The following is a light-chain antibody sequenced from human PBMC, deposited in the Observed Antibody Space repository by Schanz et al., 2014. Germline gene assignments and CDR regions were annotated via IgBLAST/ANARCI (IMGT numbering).Light chain of an antibody. CDR3: QQISNFLVT. CDR1: QAIRNN. J-gene: IGKJ4*01. Sequence: DIQMTQSPSSLSASVGDRITITCRASQAIRNNLAWLQQKPGQAPQLLISSASTLQSGVPSRFSGSGSGTHFTLTISGLQPEDVATYYCQQISNFLVTFGGGTKVEIK. V-gene: IGKV1-27*01. CDR2: SAS.